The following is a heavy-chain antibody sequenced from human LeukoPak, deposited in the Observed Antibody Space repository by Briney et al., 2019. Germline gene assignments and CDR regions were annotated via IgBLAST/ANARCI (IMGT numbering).Heavy chain of an antibody. D-gene: IGHD2-15*01. CDR3: ARDLLGYCSGGSCYEDWFDP. CDR1: GGSISSYY. V-gene: IGHV4-59*01. Sequence: SETLSLTCTVSGGSISSYYWSWIRQPPGKGLEWIGYIYYSGSTNYNPSLKSRVTISVDTSKNQFSLKLSSVTAADSAVYYYARDLLGYCSGGSCYEDWFDPWGQGTLVTVSS. CDR2: IYYSGST. J-gene: IGHJ5*02.